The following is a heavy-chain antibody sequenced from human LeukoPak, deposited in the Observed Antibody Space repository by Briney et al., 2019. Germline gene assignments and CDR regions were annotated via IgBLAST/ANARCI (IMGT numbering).Heavy chain of an antibody. CDR3: ARVDDLDAFDI. CDR2: INSDGSST. J-gene: IGHJ3*02. CDR1: GFTFSSYW. D-gene: IGHD2-2*03. V-gene: IGHV3-74*01. Sequence: GSLRLSCAASGFTFSSYWMHWVRQAPGKGLVWVSRINSDGSSTSYADSVKGRFTISRDNAKNTLFLQINSLRPEDTAVYYCARVDDLDAFDIWGQGTLVAVSS.